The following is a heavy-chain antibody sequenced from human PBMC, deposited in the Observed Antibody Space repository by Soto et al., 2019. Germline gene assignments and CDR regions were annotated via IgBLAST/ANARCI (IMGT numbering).Heavy chain of an antibody. D-gene: IGHD2-2*01. CDR2: IYHSGST. J-gene: IGHJ5*02. CDR1: GYSISSGYY. V-gene: IGHV4-38-2*01. Sequence: QVQLQESGPGLVKPSETLSLTCAVSGYSISSGYYWGWIRQPPGKGREWIGGIYHSGSTYYNPSLKSRVTISVDTSKNQFSLKLSSVTAADTAVYYCARVIVVVPAAIRSGRFVWFDPWGQGTLVTVSS. CDR3: ARVIVVVPAAIRSGRFVWFDP.